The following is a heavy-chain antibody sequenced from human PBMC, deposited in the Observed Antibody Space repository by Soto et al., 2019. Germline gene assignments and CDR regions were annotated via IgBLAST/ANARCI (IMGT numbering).Heavy chain of an antibody. V-gene: IGHV3-23*01. J-gene: IGHJ4*02. CDR3: AKGVGYYGYSFYFDY. D-gene: IGHD3-10*01. CDR1: GFTFSSYA. CDR2: ISGSGGST. Sequence: EVQLLESGGGLVQPGGSLRLSCAASGFTFSSYAMSWDRQAPGKGLEWVSAISGSGGSTYYADSVKGRFTISRDNSKNTLYLQMNSLRAEDTAVYYCAKGVGYYGYSFYFDYWGQGTLVTVSS.